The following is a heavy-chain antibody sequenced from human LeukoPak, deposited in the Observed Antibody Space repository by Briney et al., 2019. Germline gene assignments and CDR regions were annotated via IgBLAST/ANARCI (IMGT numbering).Heavy chain of an antibody. J-gene: IGHJ4*02. D-gene: IGHD3-3*01. CDR3: ARVLRYDFWSAYYFDY. V-gene: IGHV1-46*01. CDR1: GYTFTSYH. Sequence: GASVKVSCKASGYTFTSYHMHWVRQAPGQGLEWMGIINPSGGSTSYAQKFQGRVTMTRDTSTSTVYMELSSLRSEDTAVYYCARVLRYDFWSAYYFDYWGQGTLVTVSS. CDR2: INPSGGST.